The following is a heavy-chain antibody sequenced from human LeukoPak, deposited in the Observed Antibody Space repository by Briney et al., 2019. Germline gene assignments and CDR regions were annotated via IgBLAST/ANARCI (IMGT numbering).Heavy chain of an antibody. D-gene: IGHD3-10*01. CDR3: ARAVGYYGSGSLDY. CDR2: ISAYNGNT. J-gene: IGHJ4*02. Sequence: ASVKVSFKASGYTFTSYGISWVRQAPGQGLEWMGWISAYNGNTNYAQKLQGRVAMTTDTSTSTAYMELRSLRSDDTAVYYCARAVGYYGSGSLDYWGQGTLVTVSS. V-gene: IGHV1-18*01. CDR1: GYTFTSYG.